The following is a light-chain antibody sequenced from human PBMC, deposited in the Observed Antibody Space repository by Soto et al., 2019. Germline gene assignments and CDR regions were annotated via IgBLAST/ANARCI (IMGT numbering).Light chain of an antibody. Sequence: EIVLTQSPVTLSLSPGERATLSCRASQSISKYLAWYQQKPGQAPRLLIYDASNRAAGIPARFSGSGSGTDFTLHISSLEPEDFAVYYCQQRSNWRGTFGGGTKVEIK. J-gene: IGKJ4*01. V-gene: IGKV3-11*01. CDR2: DAS. CDR1: QSISKY. CDR3: QQRSNWRGT.